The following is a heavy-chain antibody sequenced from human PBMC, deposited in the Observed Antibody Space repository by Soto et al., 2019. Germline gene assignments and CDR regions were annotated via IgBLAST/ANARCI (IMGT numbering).Heavy chain of an antibody. Sequence: GESLKISCKGSGYRFASNWIGWVRQLPGKGLEWMGIIYPHDSETKYSPSFQGQVTISVDKSISTAYLQWSGLKASDSAMYYCAAGGIVGGVEGDNWFEPWGPGTLVTVSS. CDR3: AAGGIVGGVEGDNWFEP. J-gene: IGHJ5*02. D-gene: IGHD2-15*01. CDR2: IYPHDSET. CDR1: GYRFASNW. V-gene: IGHV5-51*01.